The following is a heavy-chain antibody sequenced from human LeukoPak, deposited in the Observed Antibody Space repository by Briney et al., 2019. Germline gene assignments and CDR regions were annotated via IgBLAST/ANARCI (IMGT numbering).Heavy chain of an antibody. V-gene: IGHV1-18*01. CDR3: SRDDGPFGGVRFDH. D-gene: IGHD3-16*01. Sequence: GASVKVSCKASGYTFTAYGISWVGQAPGQGLEGMGWISANNGNTNYAQKVQGRVTMTRDTSTSTAYMELRSLRYDDTAVYYCSRDDGPFGGVRFDHWGQGTLVTVSS. J-gene: IGHJ4*02. CDR1: GYTFTAYG. CDR2: ISANNGNT.